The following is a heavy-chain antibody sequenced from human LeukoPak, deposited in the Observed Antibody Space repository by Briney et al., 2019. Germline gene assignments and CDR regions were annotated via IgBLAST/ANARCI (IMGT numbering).Heavy chain of an antibody. V-gene: IGHV1-69*01. CDR1: GGTFSSYA. D-gene: IGHD3-16*01. CDR3: ASGGQGGFVNFHGMDV. J-gene: IGHJ6*02. Sequence: SVKVSCKASGGTFSSYAISWVRQAPGQGLEWMGGIIPIFGTANYAQKFQGRVTITADESTSTAYMELSSLRSEDTAVYYCASGGQGGFVNFHGMDVWGQGTTVTVSS. CDR2: IIPIFGTA.